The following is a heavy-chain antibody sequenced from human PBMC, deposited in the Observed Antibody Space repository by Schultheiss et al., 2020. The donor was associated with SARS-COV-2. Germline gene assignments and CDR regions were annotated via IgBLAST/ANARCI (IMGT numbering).Heavy chain of an antibody. J-gene: IGHJ4*02. D-gene: IGHD2-15*01. V-gene: IGHV4-59*01. CDR1: GGSLSGYY. Sequence: SQTLSLTCAVYGGSLSGYYWNWIRQPPGKGLEWLGYIYYSGSTNYNPSLKSRVTISVDTSKNQFSLKLSSVTAADTAVYYCARDFRPFSSSGGSCYFDYWGQGTLVTVSS. CDR3: ARDFRPFSSSGGSCYFDY. CDR2: IYYSGST.